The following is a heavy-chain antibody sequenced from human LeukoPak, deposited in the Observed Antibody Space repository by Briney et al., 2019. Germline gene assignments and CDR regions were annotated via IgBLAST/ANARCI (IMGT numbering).Heavy chain of an antibody. CDR1: GGSISSYY. V-gene: IGHV4-59*01. Sequence: TTSETLSLTCTLSGGSISSYYWSWIRQPPGKGLEWIGYIYYSGSTNYNPPLKSRVTISVDTSKNQFSLKLRSVTAADTAVYYCARDRRIAAAGPHHYYHYGLAVWGEGTTVTVSS. D-gene: IGHD6-13*01. CDR2: IYYSGST. CDR3: ARDRRIAAAGPHHYYHYGLAV. J-gene: IGHJ6*04.